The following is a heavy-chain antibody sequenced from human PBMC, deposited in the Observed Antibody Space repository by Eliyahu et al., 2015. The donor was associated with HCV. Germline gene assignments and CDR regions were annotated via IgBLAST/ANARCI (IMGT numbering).Heavy chain of an antibody. CDR2: ISGSGGST. CDR3: AKDLYFYDYGDSSEYFQH. J-gene: IGHJ1*01. Sequence: EVQLLESGGGLVQPGGSLRLSCAASGFTFSSYAMXWVRQAPGKGLEGVSAISGSGGSTYYADSVKGRFTISRDNSKNTLYLQMNSLRAEDTAVYYCAKDLYFYDYGDSSEYFQHWGQGTLVTVSS. D-gene: IGHD4-17*01. V-gene: IGHV3-23*01. CDR1: GFTFSSYA.